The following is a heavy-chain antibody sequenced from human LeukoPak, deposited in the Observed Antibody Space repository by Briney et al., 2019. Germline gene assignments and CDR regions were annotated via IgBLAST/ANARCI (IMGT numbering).Heavy chain of an antibody. V-gene: IGHV4-34*01. J-gene: IGHJ4*02. CDR3: ARGRIARLPYFDY. CDR1: GGSFSGYY. Sequence: SETLSLTCAVYGGSFSGYYWSWIRQPPGKGLEWIGEINHSGSTNYNPSLKSRVTISVDTSKNQFSLKLSSVTAADTAVYYCARGRIARLPYFDYWGQGTLVTVSS. CDR2: INHSGST. D-gene: IGHD5-18*01.